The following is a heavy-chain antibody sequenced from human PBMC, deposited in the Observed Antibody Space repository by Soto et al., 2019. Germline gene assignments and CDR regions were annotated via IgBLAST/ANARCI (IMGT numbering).Heavy chain of an antibody. J-gene: IGHJ5*02. CDR2: IIPIFGTA. V-gene: IGHV1-69*06. D-gene: IGHD2-2*01. CDR3: ARWRVRGYCSSTSCYYWFDP. CDR1: GGTFGIYA. Sequence: SVKVSCKASGGTFGIYAISCVRQAPGQWLEWMGGIIPIFGTANYAQKFQGRVTITADKSTSTAYMELSSLRSEDTAVYYCARWRVRGYCSSTSCYYWFDPWGQGTLVTVSS.